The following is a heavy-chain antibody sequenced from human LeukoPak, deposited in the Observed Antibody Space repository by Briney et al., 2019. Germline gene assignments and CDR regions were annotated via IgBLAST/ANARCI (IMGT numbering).Heavy chain of an antibody. D-gene: IGHD6-13*01. V-gene: IGHV3-7*01. J-gene: IGHJ1*01. Sequence: GGSLRLSCAASGFTFSSYWMSWVRQAPGKGLEWVANIKQDGSEKYYVDSVKGRFTICRDNAKNSLYLQMNSLRAEDTAVSYCGRESNSYYSSSWEGYQHWGQGTLVTVSS. CDR3: GRESNSYYSSSWEGYQH. CDR1: GFTFSSYW. CDR2: IKQDGSEK.